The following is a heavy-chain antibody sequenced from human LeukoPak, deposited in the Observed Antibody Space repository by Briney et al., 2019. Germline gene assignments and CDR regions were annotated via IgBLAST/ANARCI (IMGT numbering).Heavy chain of an antibody. CDR1: GYTFTGYY. D-gene: IGHD4-17*01. V-gene: IGHV1-2*02. Sequence: GASVKVSCKASGYTFTGYYMHWVRQAPGQGLEWMGWINPNSGGTNYAQKFQGRVTMTRDTSISTAYMELSRLRSDDTAVYYCASYNDYGDYNWFDPWGQGTLVTVSS. CDR3: ASYNDYGDYNWFDP. J-gene: IGHJ5*02. CDR2: INPNSGGT.